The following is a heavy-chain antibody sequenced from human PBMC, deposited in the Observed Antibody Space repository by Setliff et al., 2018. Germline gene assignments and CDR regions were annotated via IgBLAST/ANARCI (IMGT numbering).Heavy chain of an antibody. Sequence: GSLRLSCAASGFTFSNFGFNWVRQAPGKGLEWVSSISSSSSYIYYADSVQGRFTISRDNAKNSLYLQMNSLRAEDTAVYYCARAADSYGPPRSYMDVWGKGTTVTVSS. J-gene: IGHJ6*03. CDR3: ARAADSYGPPRSYMDV. V-gene: IGHV3-21*01. CDR2: ISSSSSYI. D-gene: IGHD5-18*01. CDR1: GFTFSNFG.